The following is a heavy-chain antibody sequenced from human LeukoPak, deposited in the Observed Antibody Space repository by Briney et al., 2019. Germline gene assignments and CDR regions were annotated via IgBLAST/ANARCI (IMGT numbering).Heavy chain of an antibody. Sequence: GGSLRLSCAASGFTFSGSAMPWVRQASGKGLEWVGRIRSKANSYATAYAASVKGRFTISRDDSKNTAYLQMNSLKTEDTAVYYCARHSSGWYDYWGQGTLVTVSS. CDR3: ARHSSGWYDY. D-gene: IGHD6-19*01. CDR2: IRSKANSYAT. J-gene: IGHJ4*02. V-gene: IGHV3-73*01. CDR1: GFTFSGSA.